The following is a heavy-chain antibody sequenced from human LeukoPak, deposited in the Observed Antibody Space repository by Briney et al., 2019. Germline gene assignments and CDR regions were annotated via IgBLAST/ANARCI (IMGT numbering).Heavy chain of an antibody. CDR3: ARESSGYTSRYMDV. D-gene: IGHD3-22*01. CDR2: IGTAGDT. V-gene: IGHV3-13*01. Sequence: GGSLRLSCAASGFTFSSYDMHWVRQATGKGLEWVSAIGTAGDTYYPGSVKGRFTISRENAKNSLYLQTNSLRAGDTAVYYCARESSGYTSRYMDVWGKGTTVTVSS. CDR1: GFTFSSYD. J-gene: IGHJ6*03.